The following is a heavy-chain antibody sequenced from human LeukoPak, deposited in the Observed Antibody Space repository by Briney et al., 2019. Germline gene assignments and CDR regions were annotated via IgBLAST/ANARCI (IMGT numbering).Heavy chain of an antibody. D-gene: IGHD3-10*01. CDR3: AKEDYYGSGSYLGYDYYYYYYGMDV. Sequence: AGGSLRLSCAASGFTFRSHWMHWVRQVPGKGLVWVSHISTDGTTTNYADSVKGRFTISRDNAKDTLYLQMHSLRVDDTAVYYCAKEDYYGSGSYLGYDYYYYYYGMDVWGQGTTVTVSS. CDR2: ISTDGTTT. V-gene: IGHV3-74*01. J-gene: IGHJ6*02. CDR1: GFTFRSHW.